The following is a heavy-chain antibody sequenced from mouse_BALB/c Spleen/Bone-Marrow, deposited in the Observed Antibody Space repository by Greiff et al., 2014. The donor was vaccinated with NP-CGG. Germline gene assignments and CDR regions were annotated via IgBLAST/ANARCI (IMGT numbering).Heavy chain of an antibody. D-gene: IGHD1-1*01. CDR3: AKPDYYGYLNY. V-gene: IGHV4-1*02. J-gene: IGHJ2*01. CDR1: GVDFSRYW. CDR2: INPDSSTI. Sequence: AGGGVDFSRYWMSWVRQAPGKGLERIGEINPDSSTINYTPSLKDKFIISRDNAKNTLYLRLNKVRSEDTALYFCAKPDYYGYLNYWGQGTTLTVSS.